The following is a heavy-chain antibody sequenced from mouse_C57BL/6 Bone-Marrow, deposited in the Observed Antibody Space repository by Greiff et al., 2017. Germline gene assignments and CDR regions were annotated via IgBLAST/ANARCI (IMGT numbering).Heavy chain of an antibody. CDR2: IDPSDSYT. D-gene: IGHD1-1*01. Sequence: QVQLQQPGAELVRPGTSVKLSCKASGYTFTSYWMHWVKQRPGQGLEWIGVIDPSDSYTNSNQKFNGKATLTVDTYSSTAYMQRSSLTSEDSAVYYCARAGVYYGSSLAWFAYGGQGTLVSVSA. J-gene: IGHJ3*01. CDR3: ARAGVYYGSSLAWFAY. V-gene: IGHV1-59*01. CDR1: GYTFTSYW.